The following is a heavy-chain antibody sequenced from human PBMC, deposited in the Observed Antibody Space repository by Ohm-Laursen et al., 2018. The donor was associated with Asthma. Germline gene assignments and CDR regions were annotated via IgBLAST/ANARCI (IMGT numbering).Heavy chain of an antibody. CDR2: INHSGNT. CDR3: ARNNWFDP. V-gene: IGHV4-34*01. Sequence: QTLSLTCAVYGGSVNNYYWSWIRQPPGKGLEWIGEINHSGNTNYNPSLKSRVTISVDTSKNQFSLKLTSVTAADTAVYYCARNNWFDPWGQGILVTVSS. J-gene: IGHJ5*02. CDR1: GGSVNNYY.